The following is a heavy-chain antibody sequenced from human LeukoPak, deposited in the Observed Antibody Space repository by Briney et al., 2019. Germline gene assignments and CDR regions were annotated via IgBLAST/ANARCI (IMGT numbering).Heavy chain of an antibody. CDR3: ARGGGGEAANLDY. Sequence: ASETLSLTCIVSGGSISSFYWSWIRQPPGKGLEWIGYIYYSGSTNYNPSLQSRVTISVDTSKNQFSLKLSSVTAADTAVYYCARGGGGEAANLDYWGQGTLVTVSS. V-gene: IGHV4-59*01. D-gene: IGHD2-15*01. J-gene: IGHJ4*02. CDR1: GGSISSFY. CDR2: IYYSGST.